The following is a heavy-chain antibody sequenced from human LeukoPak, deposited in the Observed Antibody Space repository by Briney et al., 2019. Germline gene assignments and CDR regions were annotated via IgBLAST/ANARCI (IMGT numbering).Heavy chain of an antibody. V-gene: IGHV1-18*01. CDR3: ARDLYSGDYGDLGY. Sequence: GASVKVSCKASGYTFTSYGVNWLRQAPGQGLEWMGWISAYDGNTDYAQRFQGRVTMTTDTSTSTVYMELRSLRSDDAAVYYCARDLYSGDYGDLGYWGQGTLVTVSS. J-gene: IGHJ4*02. CDR2: ISAYDGNT. CDR1: GYTFTSYG. D-gene: IGHD1-26*01.